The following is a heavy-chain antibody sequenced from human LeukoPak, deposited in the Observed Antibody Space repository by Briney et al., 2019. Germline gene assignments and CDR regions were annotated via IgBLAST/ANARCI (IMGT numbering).Heavy chain of an antibody. D-gene: IGHD3-16*01. CDR1: GGSISSYY. J-gene: IGHJ6*02. CDR3: ARAPQYYVWGSSLEGMDV. Sequence: PSETLSLTCTVSGGSISSYYWSWIRQPPGKGLEWIGSIYYSGSTYYNPSLKSRVTISVDTSKNQFSLKLSSVTAADTAVYYCARAPQYYVWGSSLEGMDVWGQGTTVTVSS. CDR2: IYYSGST. V-gene: IGHV4-59*12.